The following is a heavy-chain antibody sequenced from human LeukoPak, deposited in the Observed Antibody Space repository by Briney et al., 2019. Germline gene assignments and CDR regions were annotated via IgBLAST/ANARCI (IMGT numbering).Heavy chain of an antibody. Sequence: SETLSLTCIVSGGSISSSNYYWSWIRQPPGKGLEWIGEINHSGSTNYNPSLKSRVTISVDTSKNQFSLKLSSVTAADTAVYYCARGPNRYCSGGSCYLDYWGQGTLVTVSS. CDR2: INHSGST. V-gene: IGHV4-39*07. CDR3: ARGPNRYCSGGSCYLDY. D-gene: IGHD2-15*01. CDR1: GGSISSSNYY. J-gene: IGHJ4*02.